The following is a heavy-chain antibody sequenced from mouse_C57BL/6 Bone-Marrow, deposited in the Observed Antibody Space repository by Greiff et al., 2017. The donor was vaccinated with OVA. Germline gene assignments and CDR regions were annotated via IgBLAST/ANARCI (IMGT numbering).Heavy chain of an antibody. V-gene: IGHV5-6*01. D-gene: IGHD2-4*01. CDR3: AEGDYDGFAY. CDR1: GFTFSSYG. J-gene: IGHJ3*01. CDR2: ISSGGSYT. Sequence: EVQRVESGGDLVKPGGSLKLSCAASGFTFSSYGMSWVRQTPDKRLEWVATISSGGSYTYYPDSVKGRFTISRDNAKNTLYLQMSSLKSEDTAMYYCAEGDYDGFAYWGQGTLVTVSA.